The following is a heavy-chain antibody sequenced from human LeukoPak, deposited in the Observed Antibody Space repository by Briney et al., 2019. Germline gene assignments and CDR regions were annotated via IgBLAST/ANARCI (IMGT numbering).Heavy chain of an antibody. CDR2: ISYDGSNK. J-gene: IGHJ6*02. V-gene: IGHV3-30-3*01. CDR3: ARDNPISYYYDSSGLYGMDV. CDR1: GFTFSNYT. D-gene: IGHD3-22*01. Sequence: GGSLRLSCAASGFTFSNYTMHWVRQAPGKGLEWVAVISYDGSNKYYADSVKGRFTISRDNSKNTLYLQMNSLRAEDTAVYYCARDNPISYYYDSSGLYGMDVWGQGTTVTVSS.